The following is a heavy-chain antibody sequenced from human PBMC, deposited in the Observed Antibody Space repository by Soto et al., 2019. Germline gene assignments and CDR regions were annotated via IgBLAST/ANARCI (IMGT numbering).Heavy chain of an antibody. CDR2: ISSSSSYI. J-gene: IGHJ4*02. Sequence: GGSLRLSCAASGFTFSSYSMNWVRQAPGKGLEWVSSISSSSSYIYYADSVKGRFTISRDNAKNSLYLQMNSLRAEDTAVYYCARAPFGAASSDYWGQGTLVTVSS. V-gene: IGHV3-21*01. CDR1: GFTFSSYS. D-gene: IGHD3-10*01. CDR3: ARAPFGAASSDY.